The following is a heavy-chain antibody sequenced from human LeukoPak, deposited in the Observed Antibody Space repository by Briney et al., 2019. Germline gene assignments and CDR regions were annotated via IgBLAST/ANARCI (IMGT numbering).Heavy chain of an antibody. CDR3: ATYDSWSGYNIAY. D-gene: IGHD3-3*01. J-gene: IGHJ4*02. Sequence: GGSLRLSCAASGFTFSSYAMSWVRQAPGKGLEWMTHINRDGSEKNYVDSVKGRFTITRDNAENSLYLQMNSLKVEDTAIYYCATYDSWSGYNIAYWGQGTLVTVSS. V-gene: IGHV3-7*03. CDR2: INRDGSEK. CDR1: GFTFSSYA.